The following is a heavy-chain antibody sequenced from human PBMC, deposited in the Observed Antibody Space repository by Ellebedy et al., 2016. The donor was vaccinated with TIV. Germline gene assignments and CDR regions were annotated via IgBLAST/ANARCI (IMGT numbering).Heavy chain of an antibody. CDR2: ISGSSSYI. Sequence: PGGSLRLSCAASGFTFSSYSMNWVRQAPGKGLEWVSSISGSSSYIYYADSVKGRFTISRDNAKNSLYLQMNSLRAEDTAVYYCTKDPYSGSYFMDYWGQGTLVTVSS. D-gene: IGHD1-26*01. CDR1: GFTFSSYS. CDR3: TKDPYSGSYFMDY. V-gene: IGHV3-21*01. J-gene: IGHJ4*02.